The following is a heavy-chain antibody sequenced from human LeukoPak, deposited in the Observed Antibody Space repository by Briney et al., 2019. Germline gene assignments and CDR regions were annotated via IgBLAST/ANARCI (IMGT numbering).Heavy chain of an antibody. J-gene: IGHJ4*02. CDR2: IYPGDSDT. V-gene: IGHV5-51*01. CDR1: GYSFTSYW. D-gene: IGHD6-13*01. CDR3: ARRVAAAETFDF. Sequence: GESLQISCQGSGYSFTSYWITWVRQMPGKGLEWMGIIYPGDSDTRYSPSFQGHVTISADKSINTAYLQWSSLKASDTAMYYCARRVAAAETFDFWGQGTQVTVSS.